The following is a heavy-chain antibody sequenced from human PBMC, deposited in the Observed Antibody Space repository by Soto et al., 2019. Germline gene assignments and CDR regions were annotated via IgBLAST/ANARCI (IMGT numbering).Heavy chain of an antibody. Sequence: QVQLVQSGAEVKKPGSSVKVSCKASGGTFSSYAISWVRQAPGQGLEWMGGIIPIFGTANYAQKFQGRVTITADESTSTGYMELSSLRSEDTAVYYCARGRAAAGRRRHYYYYGMDVWGQGTTVTVSS. CDR2: IIPIFGTA. D-gene: IGHD6-13*01. CDR1: GGTFSSYA. J-gene: IGHJ6*02. CDR3: ARGRAAAGRRRHYYYYGMDV. V-gene: IGHV1-69*01.